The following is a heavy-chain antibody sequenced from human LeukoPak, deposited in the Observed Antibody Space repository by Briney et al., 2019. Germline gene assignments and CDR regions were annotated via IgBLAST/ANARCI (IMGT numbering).Heavy chain of an antibody. J-gene: IGHJ3*02. D-gene: IGHD3-22*01. CDR3: ATEPYYYDSSGLHDAFDI. CDR2: IWYEGSNK. CDR1: GFTFSSYG. V-gene: IGHV3-33*01. Sequence: GGSLRLSCAASGFTFSSYGMHWVRQAPGKGLEGVAVIWYEGSNKYYADSVKGRFTISRDNSKNTLYLQMNSPRAEDTAVYYCATEPYYYDSSGLHDAFDIWGHGTMVTVSS.